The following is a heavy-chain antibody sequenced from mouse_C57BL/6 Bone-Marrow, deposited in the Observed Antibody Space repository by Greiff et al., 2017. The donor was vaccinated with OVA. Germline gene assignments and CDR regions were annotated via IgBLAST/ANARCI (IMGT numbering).Heavy chain of an antibody. CDR2: ISYDGSN. V-gene: IGHV3-6*01. Sequence: ESGPGLVKPSQSLSLTCSVTGYSITSGYYWNWIRQFPGNKLEWMGYISYDGSNNYNPSLKNRISITRDTSKNQFFLKLNSVTTEDTATYYCAREIDYGYDEGYYYAMDYWGQGTSVTVSS. D-gene: IGHD2-2*01. CDR3: AREIDYGYDEGYYYAMDY. J-gene: IGHJ4*01. CDR1: GYSITSGYY.